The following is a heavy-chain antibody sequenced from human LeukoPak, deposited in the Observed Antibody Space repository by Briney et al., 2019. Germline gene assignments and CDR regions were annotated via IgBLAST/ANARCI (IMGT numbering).Heavy chain of an antibody. J-gene: IGHJ4*02. D-gene: IGHD6-6*01. V-gene: IGHV3-74*01. CDR1: GLTFSSFW. CDR3: AKSSLSYSSSYQTPFDY. CDR2: INSDGSTT. Sequence: GGSLRLSCAASGLTFSSFWMHWVRRAPGKGLEWVSRINSDGSTTTYADSVKGRLTISRDNAKNTLYLQMNSLRAEDTAVYYCAKSSLSYSSSYQTPFDYWGQGTLVTVSS.